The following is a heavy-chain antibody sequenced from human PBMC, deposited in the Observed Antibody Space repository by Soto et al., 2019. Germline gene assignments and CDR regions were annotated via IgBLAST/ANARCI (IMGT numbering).Heavy chain of an antibody. J-gene: IGHJ4*02. Sequence: EVQLVESGGGLVQPGGSLRLSCAASGFTFSNYEMNWVRQAPGKGLEWVSYISSVGSTTYYADSVKGRFTISRDSAKNSLYLQMNSLRAEDTAVYYCAKEATNINNFHYWGQGTLVTVSS. CDR1: GFTFSNYE. V-gene: IGHV3-48*03. D-gene: IGHD1-26*01. CDR2: ISSVGSTT. CDR3: AKEATNINNFHY.